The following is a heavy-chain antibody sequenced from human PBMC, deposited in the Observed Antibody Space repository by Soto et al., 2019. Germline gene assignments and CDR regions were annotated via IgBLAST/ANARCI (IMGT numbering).Heavy chain of an antibody. CDR2: IRYDGSNK. Sequence: QVQLVESGGGVVQPGRSLRLSCAASGFTFSSYGMHWGRQAPGKGLEWVAVIRYDGSNKYYADSVKGRFTISRDNSKNTLYLQMNSLRAEDTAVYYCARGFSSTDYWGQGTLVTVSS. CDR1: GFTFSSYG. J-gene: IGHJ4*02. V-gene: IGHV3-33*01. D-gene: IGHD2-2*01. CDR3: ARGFSSTDY.